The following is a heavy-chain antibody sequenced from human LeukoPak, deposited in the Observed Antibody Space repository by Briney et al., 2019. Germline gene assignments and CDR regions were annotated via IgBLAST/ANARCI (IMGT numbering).Heavy chain of an antibody. Sequence: PSETLSLTCTVSGGSISSYYWSWIRQPPGKGLEWIGYIYYSGSTNYNPSLKSRVTISVDKSKNQFSLKLSSVTAADTAVYYCARGGASWITDAFDIWGQGTMVTVSS. CDR2: IYYSGST. CDR1: GGSISSYY. J-gene: IGHJ3*02. CDR3: ARGGASWITDAFDI. D-gene: IGHD3-16*01. V-gene: IGHV4-59*12.